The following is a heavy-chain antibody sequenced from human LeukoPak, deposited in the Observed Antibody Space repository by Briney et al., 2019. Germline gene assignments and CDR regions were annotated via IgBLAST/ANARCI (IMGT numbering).Heavy chain of an antibody. V-gene: IGHV3-30-3*01. D-gene: IGHD3-9*01. CDR1: GFTFSRYD. CDR2: ISYDGTDK. Sequence: PGGSLRLSCAASGFTFSRYDMHWVRQAPGKGLEWVAVISYDGTDKYCADSVKGRFTISRDNSKNTLYLQVNSLRAEDTAVYYCARDSAITIFFTPLMDVWGQGTTVTVSS. CDR3: ARDSAITIFFTPLMDV. J-gene: IGHJ6*02.